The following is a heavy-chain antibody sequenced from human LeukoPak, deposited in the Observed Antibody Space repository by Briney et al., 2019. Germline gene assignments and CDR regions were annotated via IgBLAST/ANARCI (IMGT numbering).Heavy chain of an antibody. CDR3: AKDRDVYGWSYPLDY. CDR1: GFTFSTYT. J-gene: IGHJ4*02. D-gene: IGHD1-26*01. Sequence: GGSLRLSCAASGFTFSTYTIHWVRQAPGKGLEWVALILNDGSKTYYADSVKGRFTISRDNTKNTLYLQVSSLRAEDTAVYYCAKDRDVYGWSYPLDYWAREPWSPSPQ. V-gene: IGHV3-30-3*01. CDR2: ILNDGSKT.